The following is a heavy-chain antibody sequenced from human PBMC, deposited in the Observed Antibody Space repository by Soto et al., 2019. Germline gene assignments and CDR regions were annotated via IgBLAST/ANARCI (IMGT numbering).Heavy chain of an antibody. CDR3: AVNIVGVTARFDY. V-gene: IGHV1-69*12. J-gene: IGHJ4*02. Sequence: QVQLVQSGAEVKKPGSSVKVSCKASGGTFSSYAISWVRQAPGQGLEWMGGLIPNFGTANYAQKFQGRVTITGHESTSAAYMELGSLRSEDTAVYYCAVNIVGVTARFDYWGQGTLVTVSS. D-gene: IGHD2-21*02. CDR2: LIPNFGTA. CDR1: GGTFSSYA.